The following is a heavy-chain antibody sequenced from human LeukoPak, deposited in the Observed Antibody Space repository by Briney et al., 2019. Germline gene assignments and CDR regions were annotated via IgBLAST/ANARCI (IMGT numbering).Heavy chain of an antibody. J-gene: IGHJ4*02. CDR2: ISSSGSTI. CDR1: GFTFSSYE. Sequence: GGSLRLSCAASGFTFSSYEMNWVRQAPGKGLEWVSYISSSGSTIYYADSVKGRFTISRDNAKNSLYLQMNSLRAEDTAVYYCARLDYGSGNLRYWGQGTLVTDSS. D-gene: IGHD3-10*01. CDR3: ARLDYGSGNLRY. V-gene: IGHV3-48*03.